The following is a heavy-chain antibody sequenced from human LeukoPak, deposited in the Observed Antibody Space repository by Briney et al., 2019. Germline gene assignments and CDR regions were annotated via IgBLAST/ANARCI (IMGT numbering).Heavy chain of an antibody. CDR3: ARWIAAAGNWFDP. CDR2: IYYSGST. J-gene: IGHJ5*02. D-gene: IGHD6-13*01. Sequence: SETLSLTCTVSGGSISSYYWSWIRQPPGKGLEWIGYIYYSGSTNYNPSLKSRVTISVDTSKNQFSLKLSSVTAADTAVYYCARWIAAAGNWFDPWGQGTLVTVSS. V-gene: IGHV4-59*01. CDR1: GGSISSYY.